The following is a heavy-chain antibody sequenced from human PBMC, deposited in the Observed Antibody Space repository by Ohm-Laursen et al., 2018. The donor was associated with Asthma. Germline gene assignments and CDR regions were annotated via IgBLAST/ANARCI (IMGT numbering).Heavy chain of an antibody. CDR1: GFTFSSYA. J-gene: IGHJ4*02. D-gene: IGHD5-24*01. CDR3: AKSIKKMATIDYYFDY. V-gene: IGHV3-23*01. Sequence: SLRLSCSASGFTFSSYAMNWVRQSPGKGLEWVSAISGGGGSTDYADSVRARFTISRDNSKNTLYLQMNSLRAEDTAVYYCAKSIKKMATIDYYFDYWGQGTLVTVSS. CDR2: ISGGGGST.